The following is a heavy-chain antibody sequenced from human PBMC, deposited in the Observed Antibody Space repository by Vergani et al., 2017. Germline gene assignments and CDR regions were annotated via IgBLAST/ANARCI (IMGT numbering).Heavy chain of an antibody. V-gene: IGHV5-10-1*03. D-gene: IGHD3-22*01. Sequence: EVQLVQSGAEVKKPGESLRISCKGSGYSFTSYWISWVRQMPGKGLEWMGRIDPSDSYTNYSPSFQGHVTIAADKSISTAYLQWSSLKASDTAMYYCARSGYYDSSGYYYPDYWGQGTLVTVSS. J-gene: IGHJ4*02. CDR3: ARSGYYDSSGYYYPDY. CDR1: GYSFTSYW. CDR2: IDPSDSYT.